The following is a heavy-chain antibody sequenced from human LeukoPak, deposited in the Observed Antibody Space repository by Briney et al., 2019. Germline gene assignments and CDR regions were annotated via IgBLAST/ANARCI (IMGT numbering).Heavy chain of an antibody. CDR3: AREAPGYYYYMDV. CDR1: GFTFSSYA. Sequence: GGPLRLSCAASGFTFSSYAMHWVRQAPGKGLEWVAVISYDGSNKYYADSVKGRFTISRDNSKNTLYLQMNSLRAEDTAVYYCAREAPGYYYYMDVWGKGTTVTVSS. D-gene: IGHD1-1*01. CDR2: ISYDGSNK. J-gene: IGHJ6*03. V-gene: IGHV3-30*04.